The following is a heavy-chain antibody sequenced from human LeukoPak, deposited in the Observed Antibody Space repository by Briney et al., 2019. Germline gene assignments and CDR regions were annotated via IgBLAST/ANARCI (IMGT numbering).Heavy chain of an antibody. D-gene: IGHD6-19*01. CDR1: GFTFSSYA. CDR2: ISGSGGST. V-gene: IGHV3-23*01. J-gene: IGHJ5*02. Sequence: GGSLRLSCVASGFTFSSYAMSWVRQAPGKGLEWVSAISGSGGSTYYADSVKGRFTITRDNSKNTLYLQMNSLRAEDTAVYYCAKDLRGRIAVAGYNWFDPWGQGTLVTVSS. CDR3: AKDLRGRIAVAGYNWFDP.